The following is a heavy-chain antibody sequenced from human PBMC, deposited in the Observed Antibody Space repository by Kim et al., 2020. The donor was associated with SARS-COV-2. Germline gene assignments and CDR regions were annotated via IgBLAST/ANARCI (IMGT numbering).Heavy chain of an antibody. D-gene: IGHD3-22*01. Sequence: TTYSQKFQGRVTITRDTPASTAYMELSSLRSEDTAIYYCAGLYYYDGIPDYWGQGTLVTVSS. CDR3: AGLYYYDGIPDY. CDR2: T. V-gene: IGHV1-3*01. J-gene: IGHJ4*02.